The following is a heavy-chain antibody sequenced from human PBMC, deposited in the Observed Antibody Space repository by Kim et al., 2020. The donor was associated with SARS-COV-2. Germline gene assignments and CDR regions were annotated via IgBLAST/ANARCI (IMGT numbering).Heavy chain of an antibody. Sequence: NPSPKSRVTLSVDTSKNPFSLQLSAVTAADTAVYYCASLLWFGEYYFDYWGQGTLVTVSS. J-gene: IGHJ4*02. D-gene: IGHD3-10*01. V-gene: IGHV4-39*01. CDR3: ASLLWFGEYYFDY.